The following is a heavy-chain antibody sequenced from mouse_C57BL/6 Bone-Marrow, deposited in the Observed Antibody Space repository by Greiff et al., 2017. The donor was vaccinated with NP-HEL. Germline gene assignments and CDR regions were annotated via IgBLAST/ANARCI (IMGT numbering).Heavy chain of an antibody. CDR1: GYAFSSSW. CDR2: IYPGDGDT. CDR3: ARDKNYYGSSYSFYYFDY. D-gene: IGHD1-1*01. V-gene: IGHV1-82*01. Sequence: VQLQESGPELVKPGASVKISCKASGYAFSSSWMNWVKQRPGKGLEWIGRIYPGDGDTNYNGKFKGKATLTADKSSSTAYMQLSSLTSEDSAVYYCARDKNYYGSSYSFYYFDYWGQGTTLTVSS. J-gene: IGHJ2*01.